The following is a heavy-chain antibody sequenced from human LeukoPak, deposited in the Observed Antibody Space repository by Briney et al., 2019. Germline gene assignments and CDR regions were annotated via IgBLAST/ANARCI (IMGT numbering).Heavy chain of an antibody. CDR1: GGSISSYY. CDR3: ARGGVVVAATNPYYYYYMDV. V-gene: IGHV4-59*01. Sequence: SETLSLTCTVSGGSISSYYWSWIRQPPGKGLEGIGYIYYSGSTNYNPSLKSRVTISVDTSKNQFSLKLSSVTAADTAVYYCARGGVVVAATNPYYYYYMDVWGKGTTVTVSS. CDR2: IYYSGST. J-gene: IGHJ6*03. D-gene: IGHD2-15*01.